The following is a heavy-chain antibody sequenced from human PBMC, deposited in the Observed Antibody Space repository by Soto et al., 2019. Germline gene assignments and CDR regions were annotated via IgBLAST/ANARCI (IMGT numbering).Heavy chain of an antibody. Sequence: SETLSLTCAVYGGSFSGYYWSWIRQPPGKGLEWIGEINHSGSTNYNPSLKSRVTISVDTSKNQFSLKLSSVTAADTAVYYCARGTTGTATSNCYMDVWGKGTTVTVSS. CDR2: INHSGST. D-gene: IGHD1-1*01. J-gene: IGHJ6*03. V-gene: IGHV4-34*01. CDR1: GGSFSGYY. CDR3: ARGTTGTATSNCYMDV.